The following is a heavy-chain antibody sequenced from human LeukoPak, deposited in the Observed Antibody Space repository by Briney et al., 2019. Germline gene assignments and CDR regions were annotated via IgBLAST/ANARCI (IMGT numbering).Heavy chain of an antibody. V-gene: IGHV3-21*01. CDR1: GFTFPDYA. CDR3: ARGLCGGDCYSD. CDR2: ISSTSSYI. J-gene: IGHJ4*02. Sequence: TGGSLRLSCAASGFTFPDYAMHWVRQTPGKGLEWVSSISSTSSYIYYADSVKGRFTISRDNAKNSLYLQMNSLRAEDTAAYYCARGLCGGDCYSDWGQGTLVTVSS. D-gene: IGHD2-21*02.